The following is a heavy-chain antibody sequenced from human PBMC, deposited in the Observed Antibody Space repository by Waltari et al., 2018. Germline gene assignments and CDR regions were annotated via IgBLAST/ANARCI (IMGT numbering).Heavy chain of an antibody. CDR1: GYTFTDYY. D-gene: IGHD6-13*01. CDR2: INPNSGGT. Sequence: QVQLVQSGAEVKEPGASVKVACKASGYTFTDYYMHWVRQAPGQGLEWMGWINPNSGGTSYAQKFQGRVSVTRDTSINTAYMELRRLRSDDTAVYYCARVYSSSWYGDYWGQGTLVTVSS. V-gene: IGHV1-2*02. CDR3: ARVYSSSWYGDY. J-gene: IGHJ4*02.